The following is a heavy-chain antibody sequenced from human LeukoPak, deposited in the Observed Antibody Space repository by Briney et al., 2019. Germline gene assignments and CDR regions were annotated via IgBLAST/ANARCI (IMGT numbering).Heavy chain of an antibody. Sequence: GRSLRLSCAASRFTFSSYGMHWVRQAPGKGMEWVAVISYDGNNRYYADSVKGRFTISRYNSKNTLYLQMNSLRAEDTAVYYCAKVKGEVIHAFDIWGQGTMVTVSP. CDR3: AKVKGEVIHAFDI. V-gene: IGHV3-30*18. CDR2: ISYDGNNR. CDR1: RFTFSSYG. J-gene: IGHJ3*02. D-gene: IGHD3-16*01.